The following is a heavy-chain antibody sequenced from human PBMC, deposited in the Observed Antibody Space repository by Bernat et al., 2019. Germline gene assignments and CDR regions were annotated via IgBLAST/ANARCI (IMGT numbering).Heavy chain of an antibody. V-gene: IGHV5-51*01. D-gene: IGHD3-16*02. CDR1: GYSFTSYW. J-gene: IGHJ4*02. Sequence: EVQLVQSGAEVKKPGESLRISCKGSGYSFTSYWIGWVRQMPGKGLEWMGIIYPGDSDTRYSPSFQGQVTISADKSISTAYLQWSSLKASDTAMYYCATSSGPYDYVWGSYRYTNYFDYWGQGTLVTVSS. CDR2: IYPGDSDT. CDR3: ATSSGPYDYVWGSYRYTNYFDY.